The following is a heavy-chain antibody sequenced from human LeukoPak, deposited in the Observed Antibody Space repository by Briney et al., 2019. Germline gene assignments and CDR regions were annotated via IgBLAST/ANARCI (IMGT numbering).Heavy chain of an antibody. CDR3: VRGCGRASCPYFFDS. V-gene: IGHV3-20*04. J-gene: IGHJ4*02. CDR2: INWNGGST. D-gene: IGHD2-2*01. CDR1: GFTFDDYG. Sequence: GGSLRLSCAASGFTFDDYGMSWVRQAPGKGLEWVSGINWNGGSTGYADSVKGRFTISRDNAKNSLFLQMNSLTVEDTAVYYCVRGCGRASCPYFFDSWGQGTLVTVS.